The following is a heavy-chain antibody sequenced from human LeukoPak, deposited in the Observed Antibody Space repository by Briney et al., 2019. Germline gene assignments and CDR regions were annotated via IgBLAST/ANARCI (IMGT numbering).Heavy chain of an antibody. CDR3: ARYGSSWYSDAFDI. J-gene: IGHJ3*02. D-gene: IGHD6-13*01. CDR2: ISSSGSTI. CDR1: GFTFSSYE. Sequence: GGSLRLSCAASGFTFSSYEMNWVRQAPGKGLEWVSYISSSGSTIYYADSVKGRFTISRDNAKNSLYLQMNSLRAEDTAVYCCARYGSSWYSDAFDIWGQGTMVTVSS. V-gene: IGHV3-48*03.